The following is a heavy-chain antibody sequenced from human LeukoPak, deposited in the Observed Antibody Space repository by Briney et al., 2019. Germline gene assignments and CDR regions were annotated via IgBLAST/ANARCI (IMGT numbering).Heavy chain of an antibody. D-gene: IGHD3-22*01. Sequence: SETLSLTCTVSGGSVNSGNYYWSWIRQPPGKGLEWIGFIYYSGSTNYNPSLKSRVTISVDTSKNQFSLKLSSVTAADPAVYYCARDPSGYFNYWGQGTLATVSS. CDR2: IYYSGST. J-gene: IGHJ4*02. CDR1: GGSVNSGNYY. CDR3: ARDPSGYFNY. V-gene: IGHV4-61*01.